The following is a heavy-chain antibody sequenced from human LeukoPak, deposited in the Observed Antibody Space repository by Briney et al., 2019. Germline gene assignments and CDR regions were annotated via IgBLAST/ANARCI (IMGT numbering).Heavy chain of an antibody. CDR1: GFTFDDYA. J-gene: IGHJ4*02. V-gene: IGHV3-9*01. CDR2: INWKSDSI. CDR3: AINGGGDSGYGNFDY. D-gene: IGHD5-12*01. Sequence: GGCLRLSCAVSGFTFDDYAMHSVRQVPGKGLEWVSGINWKSDSIAYADSVKDRLTTSRDNAKSSLYLQVNSLRAEDTAFYYCAINGGGDSGYGNFDYWGQGTLVTVSS.